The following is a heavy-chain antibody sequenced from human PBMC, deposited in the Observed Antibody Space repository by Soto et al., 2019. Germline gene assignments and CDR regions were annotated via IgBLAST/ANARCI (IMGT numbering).Heavy chain of an antibody. CDR1: GGSIGNSY. D-gene: IGHD6-13*01. CDR2: IYYSGSS. CDR3: ARHSSSWPIFDY. V-gene: IGHV4-59*08. Sequence: QVQLQESGPGLVKPSETLSLTCTVSGGSIGNSYWSWIRQSTGKGLEWIGYIYYSGSSNYNPSLKSRVSISVETSKNQFSMKLSSVTAADTAVYYCARHSSSWPIFDYWGQGTLVIVSS. J-gene: IGHJ4*02.